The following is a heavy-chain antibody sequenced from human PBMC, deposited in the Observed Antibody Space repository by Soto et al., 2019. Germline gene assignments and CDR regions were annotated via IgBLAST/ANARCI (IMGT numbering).Heavy chain of an antibody. CDR2: ISHDGNNK. CDR3: VKSAHIMAGSFDY. V-gene: IGHV3-30*18. D-gene: IGHD6-19*01. Sequence: QVQLVESGGGVVQPGRSLRFSCAASGFTYSGYGMHWVRQAPGKGLEWVAGISHDGNNKNYADSVKGRFTISRDNSKNTLYLQMNSLRAEDTAVYYCVKSAHIMAGSFDYWGQGTLVTVSS. J-gene: IGHJ4*02. CDR1: GFTYSGYG.